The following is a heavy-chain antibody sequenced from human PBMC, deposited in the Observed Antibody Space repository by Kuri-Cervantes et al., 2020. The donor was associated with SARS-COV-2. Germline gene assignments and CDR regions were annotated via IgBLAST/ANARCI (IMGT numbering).Heavy chain of an antibody. V-gene: IGHV1-2*02. J-gene: IGHJ4*02. CDR1: GYTFTGYY. D-gene: IGHD6-6*01. CDR3: AVGYSSSSGHQGDDY. CDR2: INPNSGGT. Sequence: ASVKVSCKASGYTFTGYYMHWVRQAPGQGLEWMGWINPNSGGTNYAQQFQGRVTMTRDTTISTAYMELSRLRSDDTAVYYCAVGYSSSSGHQGDDYWGQGTLVTVSS.